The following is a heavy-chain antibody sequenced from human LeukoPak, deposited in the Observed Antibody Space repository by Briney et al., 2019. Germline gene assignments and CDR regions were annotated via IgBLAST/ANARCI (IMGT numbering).Heavy chain of an antibody. CDR3: ARQATMVRGVITWAIDY. J-gene: IGHJ4*02. D-gene: IGHD3-10*01. CDR2: IYPGDSDT. Sequence: GESLKISCKGSGYSFTSYWIGWVRQMPGKGLEWMGIIYPGDSDTRYSPSFQGQVTISADKSISTAYLQWSSLKASDTAMYYCARQATMVRGVITWAIDYWGQGTLVTVSS. CDR1: GYSFTSYW. V-gene: IGHV5-51*01.